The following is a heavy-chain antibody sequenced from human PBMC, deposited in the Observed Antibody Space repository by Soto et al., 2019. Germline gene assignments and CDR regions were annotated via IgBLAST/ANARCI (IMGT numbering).Heavy chain of an antibody. J-gene: IGHJ6*02. CDR3: VRDVEAPHYYGLYV. V-gene: IGHV3-13*01. CDR2: IAVAGYT. CDR1: GFTFSSYD. D-gene: IGHD2-15*01. Sequence: PGGSLRLSCAASGFTFSSYDMHWVRQDVGKGLEWVSAIAVAGYTYYAGSVKGRFTISRDNVSNSLYLQMNSRNVEDTAVYYCVRDVEAPHYYGLYVWGQGTTVTAP.